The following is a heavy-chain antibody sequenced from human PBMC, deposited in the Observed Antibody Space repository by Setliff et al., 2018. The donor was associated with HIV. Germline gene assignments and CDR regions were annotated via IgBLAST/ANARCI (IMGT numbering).Heavy chain of an antibody. CDR3: VRGLAAAGGYAMDV. D-gene: IGHD6-13*01. CDR1: GFTFSDYY. CDR2: ISSSSSYT. Sequence: PGGSLRLSCAASGFTFSDYYMSWIRQAPGKGLKWVSYISSSSSYTNYADSVKGRFTISRDNAKNSLYLQMNSLRAEDTAVYYCVRGLAAAGGYAMDVWGQGTTVTVSS. J-gene: IGHJ6*02. V-gene: IGHV3-11*06.